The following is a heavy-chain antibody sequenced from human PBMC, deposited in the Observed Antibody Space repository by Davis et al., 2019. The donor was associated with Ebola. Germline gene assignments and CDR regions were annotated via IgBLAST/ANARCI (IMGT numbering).Heavy chain of an antibody. CDR1: GDSVSSNSAA. V-gene: IGHV6-1*01. D-gene: IGHD5-12*01. J-gene: IGHJ6*02. CDR3: ARAHRYSGFEYYYGMDV. Sequence: HSQTLSLTCAISGDSVSSNSAAWNWIRQSPSRGLEWLGRTYYRSKWYNDYALSVKSRITINPVNSKNQFSLQLNSVTPEDTAVYYCARAHRYSGFEYYYGMDVWGQGTTVTVSS. CDR2: TYYRSKWYN.